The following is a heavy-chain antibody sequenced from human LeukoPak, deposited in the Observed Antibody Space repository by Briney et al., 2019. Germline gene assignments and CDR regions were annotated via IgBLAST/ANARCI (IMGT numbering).Heavy chain of an antibody. CDR2: IYHSGST. J-gene: IGHJ4*02. V-gene: IGHV4-31*03. CDR3: AGGDPPLPSHY. Sequence: SETLSLACTVSGGSISSGGYYWSWIRQHPGKGLEWIGYIYHSGSTYYNPSLKSRLTISVDASKNPFSLKLYSVTAADTAVYYCAGGDPPLPSHYWGQGALVTVSS. CDR1: GGSISSGGYY.